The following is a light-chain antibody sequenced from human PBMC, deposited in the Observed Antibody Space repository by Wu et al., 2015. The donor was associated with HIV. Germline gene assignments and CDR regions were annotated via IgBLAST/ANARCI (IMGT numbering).Light chain of an antibody. CDR2: GAS. V-gene: IGKV3-15*01. CDR3: QQYQNWPPIT. CDR1: ESVKNN. Sequence: EVVLTQSPAILSVSPGESATLFCRASESVKNNLAWYQQKPGQAPRLLIYGASTRATGIPVRFSGSGFATDFTLIIDSLESEDFAVYYCQQYQNWPPITFGEGPRWGSN. J-gene: IGKJ4*01.